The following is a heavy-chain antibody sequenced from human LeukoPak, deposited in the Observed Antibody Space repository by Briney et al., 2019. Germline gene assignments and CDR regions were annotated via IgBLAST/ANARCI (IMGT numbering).Heavy chain of an antibody. V-gene: IGHV3-23*01. CDR3: AKDPNGDYLGAFDF. Sequence: GGSLRLSCRGSGFAFGNYGMTWVRQAPGKGLEWVSAITGSGEGRRYTDAVTGRFTISRDNSRNTLFLQMDSLRADDTAVYYCAKDPNGDYLGAFDFWRPGTLVTVSS. CDR2: ITGSGEGR. CDR1: GFAFGNYG. D-gene: IGHD4-17*01. J-gene: IGHJ3*01.